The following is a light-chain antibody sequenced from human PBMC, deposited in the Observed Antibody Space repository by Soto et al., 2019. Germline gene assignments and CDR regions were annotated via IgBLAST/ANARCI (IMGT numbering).Light chain of an antibody. CDR1: QSIGAS. CDR2: KAS. J-gene: IGKJ4*01. Sequence: DIQMTQSPSTLYASVGDRVTIICRASQSIGASLAWFQQKPGKAPNLLIYKASSLESGVPSRFSGSASVTEFILTISTLQPDDFASYYCQQSSRSPLTFGGGTKVEI. CDR3: QQSSRSPLT. V-gene: IGKV1-5*03.